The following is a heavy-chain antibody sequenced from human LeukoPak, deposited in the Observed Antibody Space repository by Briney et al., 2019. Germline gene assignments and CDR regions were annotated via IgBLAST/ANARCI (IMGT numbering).Heavy chain of an antibody. CDR1: TFTFSSYN. CDR2: ISSSGTYI. Sequence: PGGSLRLSCAASTFTFSSYNMNWVRQASGKGLEWVSSISSSGTYIYYRDSVKGRFTISRDNAENSVYLQMNSLRVEDTAIYYCARDRGSYRPIDYWGQGTLVTVSS. CDR3: ARDRGSYRPIDY. V-gene: IGHV3-21*01. J-gene: IGHJ4*02. D-gene: IGHD1-26*01.